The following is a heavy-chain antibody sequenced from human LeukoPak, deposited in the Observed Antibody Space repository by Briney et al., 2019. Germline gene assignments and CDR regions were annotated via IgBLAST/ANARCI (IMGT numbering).Heavy chain of an antibody. CDR3: ARSPRYYDILTGHCYGMDV. CDR2: ISSSGSTI. J-gene: IGHJ6*04. V-gene: IGHV3-48*03. Sequence: GGSLRLSCAASGFTFSSYEMNWVRQAPGKGLEWVSYISSSGSTIYYADSVKGRFTISRDNAKNSLYLQMNSLRAEDTAVYYCARSPRYYDILTGHCYGMDVWGKGTTVTVSS. CDR1: GFTFSSYE. D-gene: IGHD3-9*01.